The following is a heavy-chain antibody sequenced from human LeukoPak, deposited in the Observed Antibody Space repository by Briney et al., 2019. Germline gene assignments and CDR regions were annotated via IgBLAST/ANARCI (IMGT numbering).Heavy chain of an antibody. D-gene: IGHD2-15*01. CDR3: ASDVVVEVGMLPTDSWFDP. Sequence: ASVKVSCKATGYSFTTYYIHWMRQAPGRGLEWMGIINPSDGSTSSAQKFQGRVTMTSDTSTSTVYMELSSLTYDDTAVYYCASDVVVEVGMLPTDSWFDPWGRGTLVAVSS. V-gene: IGHV1-46*01. J-gene: IGHJ5*02. CDR2: INPSDGST. CDR1: GYSFTTYY.